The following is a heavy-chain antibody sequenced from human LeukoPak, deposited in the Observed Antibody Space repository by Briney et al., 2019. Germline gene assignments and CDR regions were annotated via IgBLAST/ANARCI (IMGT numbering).Heavy chain of an antibody. CDR2: ISSSSSYI. Sequence: GRSLRLSCAASGFTFSSYTMNWVRQAPGKGLEWVSSISSSSSYIYYADSVKGRLTISRDNANNSLYLQMNSLRAEDTAVYYCARDPTPRYCSGGSCYTHYGMDVWGQGTTVTVSS. CDR3: ARDPTPRYCSGGSCYTHYGMDV. CDR1: GFTFSSYT. J-gene: IGHJ6*02. D-gene: IGHD2-15*01. V-gene: IGHV3-21*01.